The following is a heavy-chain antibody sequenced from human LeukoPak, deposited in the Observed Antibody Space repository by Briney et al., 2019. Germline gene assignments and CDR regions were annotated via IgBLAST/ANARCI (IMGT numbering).Heavy chain of an antibody. Sequence: SETLSLTCAVSGGSISSGGYSWSWIRQPPGKGLEWIGYIYHSGSTYYNPSLKSRVTISVDRSKNQFSLKLSSVTAADTAVYYCARDSGYSYGVDYWGQGTLVAVSS. CDR2: IYHSGST. V-gene: IGHV4-30-2*01. CDR3: ARDSGYSYGVDY. J-gene: IGHJ4*02. CDR1: GGSISSGGYS. D-gene: IGHD5-18*01.